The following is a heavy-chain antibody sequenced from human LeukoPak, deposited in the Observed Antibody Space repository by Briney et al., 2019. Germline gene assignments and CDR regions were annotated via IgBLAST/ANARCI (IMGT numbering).Heavy chain of an antibody. CDR1: GYTLTELS. D-gene: IGHD3-10*01. J-gene: IGHJ4*02. V-gene: IGHV1-24*01. CDR3: ATAEGVSGVFDY. CDR2: FDPEDGET. Sequence: ASVKVSCKVSGYTLTELSMHWVRQAPGKGLEWMGGFDPEDGETIYAQKFQGRVTMTEDTSTDTACMELSSLRSEDTAVYYCATAEGVSGVFDYWGQGALVTVSS.